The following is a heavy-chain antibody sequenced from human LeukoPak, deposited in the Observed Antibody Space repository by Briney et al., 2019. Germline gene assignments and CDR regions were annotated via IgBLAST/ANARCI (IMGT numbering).Heavy chain of an antibody. V-gene: IGHV4-31*03. CDR2: IYYSGST. CDR1: GGSISSGGYY. CDR3: ARPRFGEPDY. J-gene: IGHJ4*02. Sequence: SETLSLTCTVSGGSISSGGYYWSWIRQHPGKGLEWIGYIYYSGSTYYNPSLKSRVTISVDTSKNQFSLKLSSVTAADTAVYYCARPRFGEPDYWGQGTLVTVSS. D-gene: IGHD3-10*01.